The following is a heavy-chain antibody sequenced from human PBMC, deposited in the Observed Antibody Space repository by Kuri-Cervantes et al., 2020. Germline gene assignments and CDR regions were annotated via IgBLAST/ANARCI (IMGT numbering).Heavy chain of an antibody. V-gene: IGHV1-46*01. CDR2: INPSGGST. CDR3: ARFDRYSSSWYHYYYGMDV. Sequence: VKVSCKASGYTFTSYYMHWVRQAPGQGLEWMGIINPSGGSTSYAQKFQGRVTMTRDTSTSTVYMELSSLRSEDTAVYYCARFDRYSSSWYHYYYGMDVWGQGTTVTVSS. CDR1: GYTFTSYY. J-gene: IGHJ6*02. D-gene: IGHD6-13*01.